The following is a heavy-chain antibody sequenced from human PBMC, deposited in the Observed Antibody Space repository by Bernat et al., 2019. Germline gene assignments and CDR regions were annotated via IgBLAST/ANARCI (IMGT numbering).Heavy chain of an antibody. V-gene: IGHV3-66*04. Sequence: EVQLVESGGGVVQPGGSLRLSCAASGFTFDDYAMHWVRQAPGKGLEWVSVIYSGGSTYYADSVKGRFTISRDNSKNTLYLQMNSLRAEDTAVYYCASQIVAAANWGQGTLVTVSS. CDR1: GFTFDDYA. CDR2: IYSGGST. J-gene: IGHJ4*02. CDR3: ASQIVAAAN. D-gene: IGHD6-13*01.